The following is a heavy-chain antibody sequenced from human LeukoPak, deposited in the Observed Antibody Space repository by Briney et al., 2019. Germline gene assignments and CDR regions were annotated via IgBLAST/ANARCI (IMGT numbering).Heavy chain of an antibody. J-gene: IGHJ4*02. V-gene: IGHV4-39*07. CDR1: GGSISSSSYY. Sequence: PSETLSLTWTVSGGSISSSSYYWGWIRQPPGKGLEWIGSIYYSGSTYYNPSLKSRVTISVDTSKNQFSLKLSSVTAADTAVYYWARDFGEGDHTFDYWGQGTLVTVSS. CDR3: ARDFGEGDHTFDY. CDR2: IYYSGST. D-gene: IGHD2-21*01.